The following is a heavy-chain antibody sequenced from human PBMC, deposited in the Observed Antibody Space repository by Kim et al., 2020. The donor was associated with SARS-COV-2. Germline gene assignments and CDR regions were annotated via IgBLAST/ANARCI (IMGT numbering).Heavy chain of an antibody. Sequence: SETLSLTCAVYGGSFSGYYWSWIRQPPGKGLEWIGEINHSGSTNYNPSLKSRVTISVDTSKNQFSLKLSSVTAADTAVYYCARGRYCSGGSCYTRGSWF. CDR3: ARGRYCSGGSCYTRGSWF. V-gene: IGHV4-34*01. J-gene: IGHJ5*01. CDR1: GGSFSGYY. CDR2: INHSGST. D-gene: IGHD2-15*01.